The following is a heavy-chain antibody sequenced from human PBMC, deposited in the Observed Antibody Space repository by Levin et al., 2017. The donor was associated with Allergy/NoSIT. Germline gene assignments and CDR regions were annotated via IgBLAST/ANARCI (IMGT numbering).Heavy chain of an antibody. CDR2: ISAYNGNT. CDR1: GYTFTSYG. D-gene: IGHD2-15*01. Sequence: ASVKVSCKASGYTFTSYGISWVRQAPGQGLEWMGWISAYNGNTNYAQKLQGRVTMTTDTSTSTAYMELRSLRSDDTAVYYCARDRRVVVAAPGIPPGYWGQGTLVTVSS. CDR3: ARDRRVVVAAPGIPPGY. V-gene: IGHV1-18*01. J-gene: IGHJ4*02.